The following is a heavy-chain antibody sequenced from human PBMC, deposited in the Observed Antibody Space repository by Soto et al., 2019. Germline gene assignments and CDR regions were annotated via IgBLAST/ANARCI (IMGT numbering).Heavy chain of an antibody. CDR3: ARDIARIYCSGGSCYSSYYMDV. CDR1: GFTFSSYW. V-gene: IGHV3-7*01. J-gene: IGHJ6*03. D-gene: IGHD2-15*01. CDR2: IKQDGSEK. Sequence: GGSLRLSCAASGFTFSSYWMSWVRQAPGKGLEWVANIKQDGSEKYYVDSVKGRFAISRDNAKNSLYLQMNSLRAEDTAVYYCARDIARIYCSGGSCYSSYYMDVWGKGTTVTVSS.